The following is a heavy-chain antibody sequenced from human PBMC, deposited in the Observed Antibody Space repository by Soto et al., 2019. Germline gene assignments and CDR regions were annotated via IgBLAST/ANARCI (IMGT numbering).Heavy chain of an antibody. Sequence: SQTLSLTCAISGDSVSGDSAAWNWVRLSPSRGLEWLARTYYRSRWYNDYAVSVRSRITVNADTSKNQFSLQLTSVTPEDTAIYFCAGTTSHHWLYMDVWGRGTTVTASS. J-gene: IGHJ6*03. CDR1: GDSVSGDSAA. CDR2: TYYRSRWYN. V-gene: IGHV6-1*01. D-gene: IGHD1-1*01. CDR3: AGTTSHHWLYMDV.